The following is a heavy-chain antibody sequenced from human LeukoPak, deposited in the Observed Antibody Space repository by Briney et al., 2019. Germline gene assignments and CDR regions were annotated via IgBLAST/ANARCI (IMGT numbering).Heavy chain of an antibody. CDR3: AKDSCFWSGHISN. Sequence: GRSLRLSCAASGFTFDDYAMHWVRQAPGKGLEWVSGISWNSGSIGYADSVKGRFTISRDNAKNSLYLQMNSLRAEDMALYYCAKDSCFWSGHISNWGQGTLVTVSS. V-gene: IGHV3-9*03. CDR2: ISWNSGSI. D-gene: IGHD3-3*01. J-gene: IGHJ4*02. CDR1: GFTFDDYA.